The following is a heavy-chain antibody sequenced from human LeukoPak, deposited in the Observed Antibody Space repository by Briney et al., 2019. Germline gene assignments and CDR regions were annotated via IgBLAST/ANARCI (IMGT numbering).Heavy chain of an antibody. CDR3: ARGGGYSGYDFGY. CDR2: IYYSGST. J-gene: IGHJ4*02. D-gene: IGHD5-12*01. CDR1: GGSFSGYY. V-gene: IGHV4-59*01. Sequence: SETLSLTCAICGGSFSGYYWSRIRQPPGKGLEWIGYIYYSGSTNYNPSLKSRVTISVDTSKNQFSLNLSSVTAADTAVYYCARGGGYSGYDFGYWGQGTLVTVSS.